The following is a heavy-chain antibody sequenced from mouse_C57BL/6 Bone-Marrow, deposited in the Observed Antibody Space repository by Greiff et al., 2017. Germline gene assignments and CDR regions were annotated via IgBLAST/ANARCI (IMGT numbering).Heavy chain of an antibody. Sequence: EVHLVESGGDLVKPGGSLKLSCAASGFTFSSYGMSWVRQTPDKRLEWVATISSGGGYTYYPDSVKGRFTISRDNAKNTLYMQMSSLKSEDTALYYGARLRYYCGSSDGWFAYWGQGTLVTVSA. CDR2: ISSGGGYT. J-gene: IGHJ3*01. CDR1: GFTFSSYG. CDR3: ARLRYYCGSSDGWFAY. D-gene: IGHD1-1*01. V-gene: IGHV5-6*01.